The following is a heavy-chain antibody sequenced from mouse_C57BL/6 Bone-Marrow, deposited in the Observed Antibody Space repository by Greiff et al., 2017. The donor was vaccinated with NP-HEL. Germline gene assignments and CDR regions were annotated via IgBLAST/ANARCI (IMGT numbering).Heavy chain of an antibody. CDR1: GFTFSDYG. CDR3: ARTPWFAY. CDR2: ISSGSSTV. Sequence: EVKLVESGGGLVKPGGSLKLSCAASGFTFSDYGVHWVRQAPEKGLEWVAYISSGSSTVYYAATVKGRFTISRDNAKINLFRQMTGLRAEDTAMYYCARTPWFAYWGKGTLVTVSA. J-gene: IGHJ3*01. V-gene: IGHV5-17*01.